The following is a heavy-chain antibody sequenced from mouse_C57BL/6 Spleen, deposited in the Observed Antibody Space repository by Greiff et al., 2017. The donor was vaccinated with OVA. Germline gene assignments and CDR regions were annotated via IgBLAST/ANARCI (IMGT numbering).Heavy chain of an antibody. J-gene: IGHJ4*01. Sequence: VQLQQSGPELVKPGASVKISCKASGYTFTDYYMNWVKQSHGKSLEWIGDINPNNGGTSYNQKFKGKATLTVDKSSSTAYMELRSLTSEDSAVYYCAGGYFYYAMDYWGQGTSVTVSS. V-gene: IGHV1-26*01. CDR3: AGGYFYYAMDY. D-gene: IGHD2-3*01. CDR1: GYTFTDYY. CDR2: INPNNGGT.